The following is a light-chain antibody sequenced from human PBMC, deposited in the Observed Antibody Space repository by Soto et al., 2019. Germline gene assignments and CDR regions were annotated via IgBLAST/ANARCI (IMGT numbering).Light chain of an antibody. CDR1: SSNIGGNP. Sequence: QSVLTQPPSVSAAPGQKVTISCSGSSSNIGGNPVSWYQQLPGTAPKLLIYDDNKRPSGIPDRFSGSKSGTSATLGITGFQTGDEADYYCGSWDSSLSAYVFGTG. CDR2: DDN. V-gene: IGLV1-51*01. J-gene: IGLJ1*01. CDR3: GSWDSSLSAYV.